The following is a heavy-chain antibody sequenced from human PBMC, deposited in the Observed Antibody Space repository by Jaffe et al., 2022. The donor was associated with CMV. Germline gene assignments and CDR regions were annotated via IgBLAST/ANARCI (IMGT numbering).Heavy chain of an antibody. V-gene: IGHV5-10-1*03. Sequence: EVQLVQSGAEVKKPGESLRISCKGSGYSFTSYWISWVRQMPGKGLEWMGRIDPSDSYTNYSPSFQGHVTISADKSISTAYLQWSSLKASDTAMYYCATVDIVVVPAAEPAAFDIWGQGTMVTVSS. CDR3: ATVDIVVVPAAEPAAFDI. J-gene: IGHJ3*02. CDR2: IDPSDSYT. CDR1: GYSFTSYW. D-gene: IGHD2-2*01.